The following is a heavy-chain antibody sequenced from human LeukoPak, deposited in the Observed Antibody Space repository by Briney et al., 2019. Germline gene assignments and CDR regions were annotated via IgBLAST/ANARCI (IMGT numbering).Heavy chain of an antibody. Sequence: SVKVSCKASGGTFSSYAISWVRQAPGQGLEWMGGIIPNFGTANYAQKFQGRVTITADESKSTAYMELSSLRSEDTAVYYCARGEMATIWAYFDYWGQGTLVTVSS. D-gene: IGHD5-24*01. CDR2: IIPNFGTA. CDR3: ARGEMATIWAYFDY. J-gene: IGHJ4*02. CDR1: GGTFSSYA. V-gene: IGHV1-69*13.